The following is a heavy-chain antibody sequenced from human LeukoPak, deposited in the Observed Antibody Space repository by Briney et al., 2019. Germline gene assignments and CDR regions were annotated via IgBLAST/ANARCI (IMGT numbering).Heavy chain of an antibody. J-gene: IGHJ4*02. CDR1: GYTFTSYG. V-gene: IGHV1-46*01. Sequence: GASVKVSCKASGYTFTSYGISWVRQAPGQGLEWMGIINPSGGSTSYAQKFQGRVTMTRDTSTSTVYMELSSLRSEDTAVYYCARRYGSGSYYDYWGQGTLVTVSS. D-gene: IGHD3-10*01. CDR3: ARRYGSGSYYDY. CDR2: INPSGGST.